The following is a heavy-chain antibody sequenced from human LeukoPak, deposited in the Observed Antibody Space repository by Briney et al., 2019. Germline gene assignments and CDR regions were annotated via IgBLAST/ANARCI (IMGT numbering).Heavy chain of an antibody. CDR3: ARHPLNIVGATPDH. Sequence: SETLSLTCTVSGGSISSSSYYWGWIRQPPGKGLEWIGSIYYSGCTYYNPSLKSPVTISVDTSKNQFSLKLSSVTAADTAVYYCARHPLNIVGATPDHWGQGTLVTVSS. CDR2: IYYSGCT. CDR1: GGSISSSSYY. J-gene: IGHJ4*02. D-gene: IGHD1-26*01. V-gene: IGHV4-39*01.